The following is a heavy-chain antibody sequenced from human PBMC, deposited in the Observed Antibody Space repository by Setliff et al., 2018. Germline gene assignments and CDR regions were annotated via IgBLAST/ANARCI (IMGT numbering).Heavy chain of an antibody. D-gene: IGHD5-12*01. CDR1: GFSFSNYW. CDR2: INSDGSST. V-gene: IGHV3-74*01. Sequence: GESLKISCAASGFSFSNYWMHWVRQAPGKGLVWVSRINSDGSSTNYADSVKGQFTVSRDNAKNTLYLQMNSLRAEDTAVYYCARDGYNVYYFDYWGLGTLVTVSS. J-gene: IGHJ4*02. CDR3: ARDGYNVYYFDY.